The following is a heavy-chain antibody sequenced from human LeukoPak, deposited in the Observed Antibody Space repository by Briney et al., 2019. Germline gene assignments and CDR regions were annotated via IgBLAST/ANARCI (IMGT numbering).Heavy chain of an antibody. CDR2: IKQDGSEK. D-gene: IGHD6-19*01. CDR1: GFTLSTYW. V-gene: IGHV3-7*01. Sequence: GGSLRLSCAASGFTLSTYWMTWVREAPGKGLEWVANIKQDGSEKYYVDSVKGRFTISRDNAKKLLYLQMNSLRVEDTAVYYCARDRGSSGRLGRFDNWGQGTLVTVSP. J-gene: IGHJ4*02. CDR3: ARDRGSSGRLGRFDN.